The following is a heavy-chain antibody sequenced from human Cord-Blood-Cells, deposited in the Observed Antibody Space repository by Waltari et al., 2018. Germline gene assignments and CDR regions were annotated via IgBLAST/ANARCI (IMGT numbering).Heavy chain of an antibody. CDR3: ARDTAMVVNDY. D-gene: IGHD5-18*01. CDR1: GFTFSSYW. J-gene: IGHJ4*02. Sequence: EVQLVESGGGLVQTGGSLRLSCAASGFTFSSYWMHWVRQAPGKGLVWSEGINSDGSSRVYEDSVKGRFAITRDNAKNTLYLQMNSLRAEDTAVDDWARDTAMVVNDYWVQGTLVTVSS. V-gene: IGHV3-74*01. CDR2: INSDGSSR.